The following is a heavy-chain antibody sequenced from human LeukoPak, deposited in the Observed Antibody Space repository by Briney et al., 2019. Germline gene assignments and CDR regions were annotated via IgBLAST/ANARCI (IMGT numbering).Heavy chain of an antibody. CDR1: GGSISSSSYY. CDR3: ARHHLVLRFLEWLLAPDFDY. Sequence: PSETLSLTRSVPGGSISSSSYYWGWIRQPPGKGLEWIGSIYYSGSTYYNPSLKSRVTISVDTSKNQFSLKLSSVTAADTAVYYCARHHLVLRFLEWLLAPDFDYWGQGTLVTVSS. CDR2: IYYSGST. V-gene: IGHV4-39*01. D-gene: IGHD3-3*01. J-gene: IGHJ4*02.